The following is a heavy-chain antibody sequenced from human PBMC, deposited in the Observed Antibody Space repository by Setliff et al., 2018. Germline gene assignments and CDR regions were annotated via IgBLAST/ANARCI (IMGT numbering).Heavy chain of an antibody. J-gene: IGHJ4*02. Sequence: SETLSLTCAVYGGSFSGYYWSWIRQPPGKGLEWIGEINHSGSTNYNPSLKSRVTISVDTSKNQFSLTLSSVTAADTAVYYCARGRIAAALYYFDYWGQGTLVTVSS. D-gene: IGHD6-13*01. CDR1: GGSFSGYY. CDR2: INHSGST. CDR3: ARGRIAAALYYFDY. V-gene: IGHV4-34*01.